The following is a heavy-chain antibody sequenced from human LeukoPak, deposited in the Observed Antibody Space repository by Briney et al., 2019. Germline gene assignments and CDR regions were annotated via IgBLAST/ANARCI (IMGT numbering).Heavy chain of an antibody. D-gene: IGHD3-22*01. CDR2: ISAYNGKT. CDR3: ARSAYYYDSSGFLQPAYCDY. Sequence: ASVKVSCKTSGYTFTIYATTWVRQAPGQGPEWMGWISAYNGKTIYAQKFQGRVTMTTNTSTNTVYMELTSLRSDDTAVCYCARSAYYYDSSGFLQPAYCDYWGQGTQITVSS. CDR1: GYTFTIYA. J-gene: IGHJ4*02. V-gene: IGHV1-18*04.